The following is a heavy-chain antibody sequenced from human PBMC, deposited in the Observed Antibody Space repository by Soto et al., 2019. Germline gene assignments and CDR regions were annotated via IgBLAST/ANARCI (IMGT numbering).Heavy chain of an antibody. D-gene: IGHD3-3*01. CDR2: INPGDSDT. CDR1: GYSFTSYW. CDR3: ARLTPPYYEAYAMDV. Sequence: PGESLKISCKGAGYSFTSYWSGWVRQMPGKGLEWMGIINPGDSDTRYSPSFQGQVTISADKSISTAYLQWSSLKASDTAMYYCARLTPPYYEAYAMDVWGQGSTVTVSS. V-gene: IGHV5-51*01. J-gene: IGHJ6*02.